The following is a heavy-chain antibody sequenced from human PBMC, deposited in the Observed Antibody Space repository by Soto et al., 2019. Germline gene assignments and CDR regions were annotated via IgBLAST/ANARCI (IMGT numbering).Heavy chain of an antibody. Sequence: PSETLSLTCTVSGHSISTYYWSWIRQPPGKGLEWIGYIYYSGTTSYNPSLKSRVTTSLDTSKNQFSLKLSSVTAADTAVYYCARENRAYCGGDCYSYFFDYWGPGTLVTVSS. CDR3: ARENRAYCGGDCYSYFFDY. CDR1: GHSISTYY. V-gene: IGHV4-59*01. D-gene: IGHD2-21*02. J-gene: IGHJ4*02. CDR2: IYYSGTT.